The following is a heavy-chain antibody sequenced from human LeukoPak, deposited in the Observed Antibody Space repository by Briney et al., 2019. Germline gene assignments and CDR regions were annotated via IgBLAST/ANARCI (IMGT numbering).Heavy chain of an antibody. CDR1: GGSISSGSYY. V-gene: IGHV4-61*02. CDR3: ARGAYYYGSGSPVYYYYHMDV. J-gene: IGHJ6*03. Sequence: SQTLSLTCTVSGGSISSGSYYWSWIRQPAGKGLEWIGRIYTSGSTNYNPSLKSRVTMSVDTSKNQFSLKLSSVTAADTAVYYCARGAYYYGSGSPVYYYYHMDVWGKGTTVTISS. D-gene: IGHD3-10*01. CDR2: IYTSGST.